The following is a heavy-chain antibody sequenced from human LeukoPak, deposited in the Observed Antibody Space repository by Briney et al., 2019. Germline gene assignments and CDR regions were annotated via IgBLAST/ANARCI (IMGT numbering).Heavy chain of an antibody. Sequence: GGSLRLSCAASGFTFSSYWMDWVRQAPGRGLEWVAIIKSDGSDKDYVDSVKGRFTVSKDNAKNSLYLQMNSLRAEATAMYYCARNRGGGSGYSDYWGQGTLVTVSS. J-gene: IGHJ4*02. CDR3: ARNRGGGSGYSDY. V-gene: IGHV3-7*05. CDR2: IKSDGSDK. CDR1: GFTFSSYW. D-gene: IGHD3-22*01.